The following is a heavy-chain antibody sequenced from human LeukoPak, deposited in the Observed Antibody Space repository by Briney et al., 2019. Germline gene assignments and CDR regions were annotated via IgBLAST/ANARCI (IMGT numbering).Heavy chain of an antibody. V-gene: IGHV3-66*01. CDR1: GFTVSSNY. J-gene: IGHJ4*02. CDR2: IYSGGST. D-gene: IGHD3-22*01. CDR3: ARDSGYYSVDGY. Sequence: GGSLRLSCAASGFTVSSNYMSWVRQAPGKGLEWVSVIYSGGSTYYADSVKGRFTISRDDSRNTLYLLMNSPRAEDTAVYYCARDSGYYSVDGYWGQGTLVTVAS.